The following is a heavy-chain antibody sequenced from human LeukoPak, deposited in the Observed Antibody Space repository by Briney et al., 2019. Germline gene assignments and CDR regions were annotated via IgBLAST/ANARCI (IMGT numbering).Heavy chain of an antibody. Sequence: ASVKVSCKASGGTFSSYAISWVRQAPGQGLEWMGRIIPILGIANYAQKFQGRVTITADKSTSTAYMELSSLRSEDTAVYCCAKVRDTRDWYKDAFDIWGQGTRVTVSS. V-gene: IGHV1-69*04. CDR1: GGTFSSYA. CDR3: AKVRDTRDWYKDAFDI. J-gene: IGHJ3*02. D-gene: IGHD6-19*01. CDR2: IIPILGIA.